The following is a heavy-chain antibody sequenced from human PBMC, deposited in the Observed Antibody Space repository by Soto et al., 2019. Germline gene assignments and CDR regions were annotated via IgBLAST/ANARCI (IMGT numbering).Heavy chain of an antibody. CDR1: GFTFSILS. Sequence: EVQLLESGGGLVQPGGSLRLSCAASGFTFSILSMGWVRQAPGKGLEWVSVIDYTGGTTYYTDSVKGRFIISRDNSKKMLYLQMTSLRAEDTAVYYCAKDASRTSGWYYFDYWGQGALVTVSS. J-gene: IGHJ4*02. D-gene: IGHD6-19*01. V-gene: IGHV3-23*01. CDR3: AKDASRTSGWYYFDY. CDR2: IDYTGGTT.